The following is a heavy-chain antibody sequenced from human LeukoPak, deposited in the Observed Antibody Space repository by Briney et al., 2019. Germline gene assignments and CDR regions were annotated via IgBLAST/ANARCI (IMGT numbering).Heavy chain of an antibody. V-gene: IGHV4-34*01. Sequence: PSETLSLTCAVYGGSFSGYYWSWIRQSPGKGLEWIGEINHSGSTNYNPSLKSRVTISVDTSKNQFSLKLSSVTAADTAVYYCARTGLRRLYFDYWGQGTLVTVSS. CDR2: INHSGST. J-gene: IGHJ4*02. CDR3: ARTGLRRLYFDY. CDR1: GGSFSGYY. D-gene: IGHD4-17*01.